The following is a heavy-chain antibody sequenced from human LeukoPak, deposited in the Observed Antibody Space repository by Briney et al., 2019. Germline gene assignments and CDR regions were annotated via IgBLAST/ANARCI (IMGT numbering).Heavy chain of an antibody. Sequence: PSETLSLTRTVSGGSISSYYWSWIRQPAGKGLEWIGRIYTSGSTNYNPSLQSRVTMPVDTSKNQFSLKLSSVTAADTAVYYCARVISGAGYYYYYMDVWGKGTTVTISS. J-gene: IGHJ6*03. CDR1: GGSISSYY. V-gene: IGHV4-4*07. D-gene: IGHD5-12*01. CDR2: IYTSGST. CDR3: ARVISGAGYYYYYMDV.